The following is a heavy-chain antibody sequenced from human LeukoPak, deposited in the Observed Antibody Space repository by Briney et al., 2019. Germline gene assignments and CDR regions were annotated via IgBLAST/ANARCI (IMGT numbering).Heavy chain of an antibody. CDR3: ARDKRGSSWSGFDY. CDR1: GFTFSSYS. J-gene: IGHJ4*02. Sequence: GGSLRLSCAASGFTFSSYSMNWVRQAPGKGLEWVSYISSSSSTIYYADSVKGRFTISRDNAKNSLYLQMNSLRAEDTAVYYCARDKRGSSWSGFDYWGQGTLVTVSS. V-gene: IGHV3-48*01. D-gene: IGHD6-13*01. CDR2: ISSSSSTI.